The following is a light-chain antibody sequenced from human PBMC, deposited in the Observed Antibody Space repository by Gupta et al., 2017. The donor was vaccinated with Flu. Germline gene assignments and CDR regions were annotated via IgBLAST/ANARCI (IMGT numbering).Light chain of an antibody. V-gene: IGKV3-20*01. CDR2: GAS. J-gene: IGKJ1*01. CDR3: QQDGSSPWT. CDR1: QSVSSRD. Sequence: VLTQSAGTLSLTLGERATLSCRASQSVSSRDLAWYQQKPGPAPRLLIYGASNRTTGIQDRFSGSGSGTDFTLNISRLEPEDFAVYYCQQDGSSPWTFGQGTKVEIK.